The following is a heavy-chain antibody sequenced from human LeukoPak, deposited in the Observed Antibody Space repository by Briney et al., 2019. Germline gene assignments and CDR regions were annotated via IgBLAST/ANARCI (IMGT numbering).Heavy chain of an antibody. CDR1: GGSISSSNW. D-gene: IGHD5-12*01. J-gene: IGHJ4*02. V-gene: IGHV4-4*02. Sequence: PSGTLSLTCAVSGGSISSSNWWSWVRQPPGKGLEWIGETYHSGSTNYNPSLKSRVTISVDKSKNQFSLKLSSVTAADTAVYYCARRGSGYDWGYYFDYWGQGTLVTVSS. CDR3: ARRGSGYDWGYYFDY. CDR2: TYHSGST.